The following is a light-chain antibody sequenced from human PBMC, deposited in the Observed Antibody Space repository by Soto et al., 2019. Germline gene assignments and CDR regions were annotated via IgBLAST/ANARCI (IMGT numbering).Light chain of an antibody. J-gene: IGKJ5*01. CDR2: GAS. Sequence: MMMTQSPATLSVSPGERVTLSCRTSHSVNSHVGWYQQKPGQAPRLLLYGASTRDTRIPVRFSGRGSGTEFTLSISSLQSEDFAGYYCQQYKNWPLFGQRTRLDIK. V-gene: IGKV3-15*01. CDR3: QQYKNWPL. CDR1: HSVNSH.